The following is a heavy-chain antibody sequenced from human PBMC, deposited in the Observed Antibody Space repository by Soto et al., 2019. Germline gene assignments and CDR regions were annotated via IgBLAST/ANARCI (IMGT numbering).Heavy chain of an antibody. J-gene: IGHJ4*02. CDR3: AKDSSSSGFDY. Sequence: PGGSLRLSCAASGFTFSSYGVHWVRQAPGKGLEWVAVISYDGSNKYYADSVKGRFTISRDNSKNTLYLQMNSLRAEDTAVYYCAKDSSSSGFDYWGQGTLVTVS. D-gene: IGHD6-6*01. CDR1: GFTFSSYG. CDR2: ISYDGSNK. V-gene: IGHV3-30*18.